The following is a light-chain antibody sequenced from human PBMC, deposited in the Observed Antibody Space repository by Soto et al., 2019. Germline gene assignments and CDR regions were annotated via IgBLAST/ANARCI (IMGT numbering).Light chain of an antibody. J-gene: IGLJ1*01. CDR3: SSYTISNIRPFV. V-gene: IGLV2-14*01. Sequence: QSALTQPASVSGSPGQSITISCTGTRRDVGGYNYVSWYHQYPGKSPKLLIYEVNHRPSGASNRCSGSKSGNTSSLTISGRQAEDEADYYCSSYTISNIRPFVFGTGTKLTVL. CDR1: RRDVGGYNY. CDR2: EVN.